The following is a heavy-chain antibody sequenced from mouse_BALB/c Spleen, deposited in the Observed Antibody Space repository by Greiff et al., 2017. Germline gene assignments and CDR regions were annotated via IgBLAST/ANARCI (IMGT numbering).Heavy chain of an antibody. CDR3: ARQGGNYNFDD. J-gene: IGHJ2*01. D-gene: IGHD2-1*01. CDR2: ISSGGSYT. Sequence: DVHLVESGGDLVKPGGSLKLSCAASGFTFSSYGMSWVRQTPDKRLEWVATISSGGSYTYYPDSVKGRFTISRDNAKNTLYLQMSSLKSEDTAMYYCARQGGNYNFDDWGQGTTLTVSS. V-gene: IGHV5-6*01. CDR1: GFTFSSYG.